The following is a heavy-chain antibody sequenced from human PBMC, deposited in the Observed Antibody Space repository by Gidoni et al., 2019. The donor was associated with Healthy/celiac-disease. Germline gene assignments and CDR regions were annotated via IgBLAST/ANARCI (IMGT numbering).Heavy chain of an antibody. CDR3: AREGEQQLTYFDY. CDR1: GFTFSSYG. CDR2: ISYDGSNK. J-gene: IGHJ4*02. Sequence: QVQLVASGGGVVQPGRSLRLSCAASGFTFSSYGMHWVRQAPGKGLEWVAVISYDGSNKYYADSVKGRFTISRDNSKNTLYLQMNSLRAEDTAVYYCAREGEQQLTYFDYWGQGTLVTVSS. D-gene: IGHD6-13*01. V-gene: IGHV3-30*03.